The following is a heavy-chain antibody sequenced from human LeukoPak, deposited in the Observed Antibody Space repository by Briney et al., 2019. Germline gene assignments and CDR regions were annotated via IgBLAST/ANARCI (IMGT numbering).Heavy chain of an antibody. D-gene: IGHD6-13*01. CDR3: AREPVRGQQLAN. CDR1: GGSISSGGYY. J-gene: IGHJ4*02. CDR2: IYHSGGT. Sequence: SETLSLTCTVSGGSISSGGYYWSWIRQPPGKGLEWIGYIYHSGGTYYNPSLKSRVTISVDRSKNQFSLKLSSVTAADTAVYYCAREPVRGQQLANWGQGTLVTVSS. V-gene: IGHV4-30-2*01.